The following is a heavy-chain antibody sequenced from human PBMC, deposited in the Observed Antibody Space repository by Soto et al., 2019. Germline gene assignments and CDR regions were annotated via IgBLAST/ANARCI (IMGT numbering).Heavy chain of an antibody. D-gene: IGHD2-15*01. Sequence: QVQLQESGPGLVKPSQTLSLTCTVSGDSISSGAYYWTWIRQHPGKGLEWIGYIYYSGSTHYNPSLKNRVTISVDTSKNQFSLKLSSVTAADTAVYYCARGCGGSCYTDYWGQGTLVTVPA. V-gene: IGHV4-31*03. CDR2: IYYSGST. J-gene: IGHJ4*02. CDR1: GDSISSGAYY. CDR3: ARGCGGSCYTDY.